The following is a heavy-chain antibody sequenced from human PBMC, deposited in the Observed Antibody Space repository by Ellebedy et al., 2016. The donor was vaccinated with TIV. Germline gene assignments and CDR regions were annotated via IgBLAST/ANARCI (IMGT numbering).Heavy chain of an antibody. Sequence: MPGGSLRLSCAVSGFSISGIYWWSWVRQPPGKGLDWIGEIYHNGGTNYNPSLKSRVTISVDKSKNQFSLNLRSVTAADTAVYWCARGGGNPYFDYWGQGTLVTVSS. CDR1: GFSISGIYW. V-gene: IGHV4-4*01. CDR2: IYHNGGT. J-gene: IGHJ4*02. D-gene: IGHD4-23*01. CDR3: ARGGGNPYFDY.